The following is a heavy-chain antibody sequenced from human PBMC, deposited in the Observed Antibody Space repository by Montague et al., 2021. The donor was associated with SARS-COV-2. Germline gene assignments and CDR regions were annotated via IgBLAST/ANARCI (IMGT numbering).Heavy chain of an antibody. CDR3: ARHAPLVVVSAIHDEFDI. V-gene: IGHV4-59*08. CDR1: GGSISTYY. Sequence: SETLSLTCTVSGGSISTYYWSWIRQLPGKGLEWIGYIYYSGSTNYNPSLKSRVTISVDTSKNQFSLKLSSVTAADTAVYYCARHAPLVVVSAIHDEFDIWGQGTMVTVSS. D-gene: IGHD2-21*02. J-gene: IGHJ3*02. CDR2: IYYSGST.